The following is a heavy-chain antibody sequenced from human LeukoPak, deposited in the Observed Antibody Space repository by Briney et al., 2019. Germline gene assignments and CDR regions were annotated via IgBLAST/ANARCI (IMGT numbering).Heavy chain of an antibody. CDR2: IGRNFPYFSSTK. CDR1: GFTYCNYN. D-gene: IGHD1-26*01. J-gene: IGHJ4*02. V-gene: IGHV3-48*01. CDR3: ARYLLFGATSYFDQ. Sequence: PGGSLRLSRAASGFTYCNYNYMWLRQAPGKGLEWVSYIGRNFPYFSSTKHYADSVRGRFTITRDDAKNSLYLEINGLRADDTAVYYRARYLLFGATSYFDQWGQGAPVTVSS.